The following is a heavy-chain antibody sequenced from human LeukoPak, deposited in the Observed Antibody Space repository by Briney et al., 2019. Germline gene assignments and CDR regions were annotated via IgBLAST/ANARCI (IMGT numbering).Heavy chain of an antibody. V-gene: IGHV3-30*18. D-gene: IGHD5-18*01. CDR3: AKEFSYGSGFDY. J-gene: IGHJ4*02. CDR2: IWYDGSNK. Sequence: PGRSLRLSCAASGFTFSSYGMHWVRQAPGKGLEWVAVIWYDGSNKYYADSVKGRFTISRDNSKNTLYLQMNSLRAEDTAVYYCAKEFSYGSGFDYWGQGTLVTVSS. CDR1: GFTFSSYG.